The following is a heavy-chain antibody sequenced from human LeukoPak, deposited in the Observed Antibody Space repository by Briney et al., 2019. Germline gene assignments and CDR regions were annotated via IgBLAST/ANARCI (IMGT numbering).Heavy chain of an antibody. CDR3: APGRGYSAYDPFDY. CDR2: IYYSGST. J-gene: IGHJ4*02. D-gene: IGHD5-12*01. V-gene: IGHV4-30-4*01. CDR1: GGSISSGDYY. Sequence: SETLSLTCTVSGGSISSGDYYWSWIRQPPGKGLEWIGYIYYSGSTYYNPSLKSRVTISVDTSKNQFSLKLSSVTAADTAVYYCAPGRGYSAYDPFDYWGQGALVTVSS.